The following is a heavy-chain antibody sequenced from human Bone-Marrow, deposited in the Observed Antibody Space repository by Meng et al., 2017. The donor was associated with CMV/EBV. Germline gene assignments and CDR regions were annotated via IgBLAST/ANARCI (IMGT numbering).Heavy chain of an antibody. D-gene: IGHD5-12*01. CDR3: LRDRATNRFDP. CDR1: GFTFSNYW. CDR2: INTDGSST. J-gene: IGHJ5*02. Sequence: GESLKISCAASGFTFSNYWMYWVRQAPGKGPVWVSRINTDGSSTDYADSVKGRFTISRDNAKNTLYVQMNSLRAEDTAVYYCLRDRATNRFDPWGQGTRVTVSS. V-gene: IGHV3-74*01.